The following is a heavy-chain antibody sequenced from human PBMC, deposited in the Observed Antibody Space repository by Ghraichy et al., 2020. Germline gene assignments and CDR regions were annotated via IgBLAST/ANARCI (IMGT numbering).Heavy chain of an antibody. CDR1: SGSFRGYY. CDR2: INHSGST. J-gene: IGHJ4*02. CDR3: ASTVFGVVNPLYYFDY. V-gene: IGHV4-34*01. Sequence: SETLSLTCAVYSGSFRGYYWNWIRQPPGKGLEWIGEINHSGSTSYNPSLKSRVTISVDTSKNQFSLKLSSVTAADTAVYYCASTVFGVVNPLYYFDYWGQGTPVTVPS. D-gene: IGHD3-3*01.